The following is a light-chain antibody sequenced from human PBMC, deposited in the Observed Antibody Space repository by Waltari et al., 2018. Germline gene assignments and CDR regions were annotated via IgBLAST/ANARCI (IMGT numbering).Light chain of an antibody. CDR2: VGSDGIVR. J-gene: IGLJ2*01. CDR1: SGYRYYK. CDR3: GADHGSGGNLVVV. Sequence: QPVLTQPPPASASLRDSVTLTCTLSSGYRYYKVAWDHQGPGQGPRFVLRVGSDGIVRSKGDDIPDRFSILGSGLNRFLTIKNIQEEDDSDYYCGADHGSGGNLVVVFGGGTKLTVL. V-gene: IGLV9-49*01.